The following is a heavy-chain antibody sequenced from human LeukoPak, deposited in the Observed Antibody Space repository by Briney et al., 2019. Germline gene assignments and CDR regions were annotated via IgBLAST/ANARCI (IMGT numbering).Heavy chain of an antibody. J-gene: IGHJ5*02. V-gene: IGHV4-34*01. D-gene: IGHD6-6*01. CDR3: ASQYYSSSSLSGWFDP. CDR2: INHSGST. CDR1: GGSFSGYY. Sequence: SETLSLTCAVNGGSFSGYYWSWIRQPPGKGLEWIGEINHSGSTNYNPSLKSRVTISVDTSKNQFSLKLSSVTAADTAVYYCASQYYSSSSLSGWFDPWGQGTLVTVSS.